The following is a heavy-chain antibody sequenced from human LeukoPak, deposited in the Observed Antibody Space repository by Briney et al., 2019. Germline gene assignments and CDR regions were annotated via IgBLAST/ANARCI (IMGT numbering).Heavy chain of an antibody. CDR1: GFTFSSYA. D-gene: IGHD3-3*01. Sequence: GGSLRLSCAGSGFTFSSYAMSWVRQAPGKGLEWVSAISGSGGSTYYADSVKGRFTISRDKSKTTLYLQMNSLRAEDTAVYYCAKDRPDFWSGDAFDIWGQGTMVTVSS. V-gene: IGHV3-23*01. CDR2: ISGSGGST. J-gene: IGHJ3*02. CDR3: AKDRPDFWSGDAFDI.